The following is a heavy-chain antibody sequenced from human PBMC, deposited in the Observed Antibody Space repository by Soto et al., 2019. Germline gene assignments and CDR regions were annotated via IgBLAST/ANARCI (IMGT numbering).Heavy chain of an antibody. Sequence: EVQLLESGGGLVPPGGFLRLSCAASGFTFGNYAMSWVRQAPGKGLEWVSTISGTGVHTYYADSVKGRLTISRDNGKNTLYLQMNSLRAEDTAVYYCAKDLLVETATGVDYWGQGTLVTVSS. CDR1: GFTFGNYA. D-gene: IGHD2-21*02. J-gene: IGHJ4*02. V-gene: IGHV3-23*01. CDR2: ISGTGVHT. CDR3: AKDLLVETATGVDY.